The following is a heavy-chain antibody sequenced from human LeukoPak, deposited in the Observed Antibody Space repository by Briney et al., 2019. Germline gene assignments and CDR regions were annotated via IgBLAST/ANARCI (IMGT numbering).Heavy chain of an antibody. D-gene: IGHD3-22*01. CDR3: ARDYYYDSSGYYYEGSGVNY. CDR2: IKQDGSEK. CDR1: GFTFSSYR. J-gene: IGHJ4*02. Sequence: GGSLRLSCAASGFTFSSYRMSWVRQAPGKGLEWVANIKQDGSEKHYVDSVKGRFTISRDNAKNSLYLQMNSLRAEDTAVYYCARDYYYDSSGYYYEGSGVNYWGQGTLVTVSS. V-gene: IGHV3-7*01.